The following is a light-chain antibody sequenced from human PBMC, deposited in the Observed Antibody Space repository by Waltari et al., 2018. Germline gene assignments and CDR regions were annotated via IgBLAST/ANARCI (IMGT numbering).Light chain of an antibody. CDR2: AAS. CDR1: QSISSY. V-gene: IGKV1-39*01. Sequence: DIQMTQSPSSLSASVGDRVTITCRASQSISSYLNWYQQKPGKAPKLLIYAASSLQSGVPSRFSGSGSGTDFTLTISSLQAEDVAVYYCHQYHVPPLTFGQGTRLEIK. CDR3: HQYHVPPLT. J-gene: IGKJ5*01.